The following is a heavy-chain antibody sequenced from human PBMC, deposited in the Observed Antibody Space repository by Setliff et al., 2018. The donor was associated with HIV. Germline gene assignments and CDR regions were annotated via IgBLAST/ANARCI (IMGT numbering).Heavy chain of an antibody. CDR1: GGSFSGYY. CDR3: ARGRNYGSPYFYYMDV. CDR2: IDHTGST. Sequence: SETLSLTCAVYGGSFSGYYWSWVRQPPGKGLEWLGGIDHTGSTNYNLSLKSRITTSADPSKNQFSLKVRSVVAADTALYYCARGRNYGSPYFYYMDVWATGTTVTVSS. D-gene: IGHD3-10*01. V-gene: IGHV4-34*01. J-gene: IGHJ6*03.